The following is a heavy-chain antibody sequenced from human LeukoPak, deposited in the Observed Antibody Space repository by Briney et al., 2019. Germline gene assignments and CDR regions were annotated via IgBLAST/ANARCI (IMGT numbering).Heavy chain of an antibody. Sequence: GGSLRLSCAASGFTFSSYSMNWVRQAPGKGLEWVSYISSSSSTIYYADSVKGRFTISRDNAKNSLYLQMNSLRAEDTAVYYCARDQYFGALDYWGQGTLVTVSS. D-gene: IGHD3-9*01. J-gene: IGHJ4*02. CDR3: ARDQYFGALDY. V-gene: IGHV3-48*04. CDR2: ISSSSSTI. CDR1: GFTFSSYS.